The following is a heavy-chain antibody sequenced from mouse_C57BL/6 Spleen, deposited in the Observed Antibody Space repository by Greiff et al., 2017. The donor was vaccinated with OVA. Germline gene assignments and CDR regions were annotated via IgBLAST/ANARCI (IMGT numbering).Heavy chain of an antibody. CDR2: IDPSDSYT. D-gene: IGHD1-1*01. J-gene: IGHJ1*03. Sequence: QVQLQQPGAELVRPGTSVKLSCKASGYTFTSYWMHWVKQRPGQGLEWIGVIDPSDSYTNYNQKFKGKATLTVDTSSSPAYMQLSSLTSEDSAVYYCARYGSSYRYFDVWGTGTTVTVSS. CDR1: GYTFTSYW. CDR3: ARYGSSYRYFDV. V-gene: IGHV1-59*01.